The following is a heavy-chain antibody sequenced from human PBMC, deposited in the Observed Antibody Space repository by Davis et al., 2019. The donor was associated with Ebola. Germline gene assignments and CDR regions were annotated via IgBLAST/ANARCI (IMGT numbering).Heavy chain of an antibody. CDR3: IVGLDY. Sequence: PGGSLRLSCAASGFTFSSSGMQWVRQTPGKGLEYVSAITSDGGSTYYADSVKGRFTISRDNSKNTLYLQMSSLRTEDTAVYYCIVGLDYWGQGALVTVSS. CDR1: GFTFSSSG. J-gene: IGHJ4*02. D-gene: IGHD2-21*01. V-gene: IGHV3-64D*08. CDR2: ITSDGGST.